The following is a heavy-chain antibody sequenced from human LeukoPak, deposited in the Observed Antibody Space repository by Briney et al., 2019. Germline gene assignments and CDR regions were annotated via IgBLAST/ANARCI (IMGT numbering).Heavy chain of an antibody. CDR2: INASGGST. D-gene: IGHD3-16*01. CDR3: ARAGGIYFDY. CDR1: GYTFTSYY. Sequence: ASVKVSCKASGYTFTSYYIHWVRQAPGRGLEWMGIINASGGSTSYAQKFQGRVTMTRDTSTRTVYMELSSLRSEDTAVYYCARAGGIYFDYWGQGTLVTVSS. J-gene: IGHJ4*02. V-gene: IGHV1-46*01.